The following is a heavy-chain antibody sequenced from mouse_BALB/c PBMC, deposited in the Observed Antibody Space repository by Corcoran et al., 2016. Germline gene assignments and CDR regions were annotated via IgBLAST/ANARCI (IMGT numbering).Heavy chain of an antibody. CDR3: AREVPGGNPFDY. D-gene: IGHD2-1*01. Sequence: EVQLQQSGPELVKPGASVKMSCKASGYTFTSYVMRWVKQKPGQGLEWIGYIYPYNDDAKYNEKFKGKATLTSDTSSTTAYMELSSLTSEDSAVYYCAREVPGGNPFDYWGQGTALTVSS. J-gene: IGHJ2*01. CDR2: IYPYNDDA. CDR1: GYTFTSYV. V-gene: IGHV1S136*01.